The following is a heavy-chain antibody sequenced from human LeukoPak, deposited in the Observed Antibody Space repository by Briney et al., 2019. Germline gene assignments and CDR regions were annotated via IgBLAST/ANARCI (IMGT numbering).Heavy chain of an antibody. CDR1: GGSISSSNYY. V-gene: IGHV4-39*07. Sequence: SETLFLTCTVSGGSISSSNYYWGWIRQPPGKGLEWIGSIYYSGHTYYNPSLKSRLTISVDTSKNQFSLRLRSVTAADTAVYYCARVWGRASDYWGQGTLVTVSS. J-gene: IGHJ4*02. CDR3: ARVWGRASDY. CDR2: IYYSGHT. D-gene: IGHD7-27*01.